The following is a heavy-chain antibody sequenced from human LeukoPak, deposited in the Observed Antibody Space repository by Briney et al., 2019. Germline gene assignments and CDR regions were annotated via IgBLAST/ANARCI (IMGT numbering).Heavy chain of an antibody. CDR1: GFSFNGDW. D-gene: IGHD3-16*01. CDR3: TRRLDD. V-gene: IGHV3-7*01. CDR2: IKHDESEK. Sequence: GGSLRLSCAASGFSFNGDWMDWVRQAPGKGLEWVANIKHDESEKNYLDSVKGRFTISRDNAQNSLYLQMNGLRVEDTAVYYCTRRLDDWGQGTLVTVSS. J-gene: IGHJ4*02.